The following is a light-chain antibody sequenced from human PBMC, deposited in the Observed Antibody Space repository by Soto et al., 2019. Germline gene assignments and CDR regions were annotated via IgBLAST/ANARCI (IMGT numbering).Light chain of an antibody. CDR1: QGIGDD. CDR2: GAS. Sequence: DFQMTQSPSSLSASVGDRVTITCRASQGIGDDLGWYQQRPGEAPKRLIYGASILASGVPSRFGGSGSGTEFTLTISGLQPEDFATYFCLEHNTYPFTFGGGTKVEI. J-gene: IGKJ4*01. V-gene: IGKV1-17*01. CDR3: LEHNTYPFT.